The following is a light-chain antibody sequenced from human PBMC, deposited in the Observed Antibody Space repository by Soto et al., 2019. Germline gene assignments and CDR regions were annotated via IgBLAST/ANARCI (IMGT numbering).Light chain of an antibody. CDR1: SSDIGGYNY. Sequence: QSALTQPASVSGSPGQSITISCTGTSSDIGGYNYVSWYQHHPGKAPKLMIYDVTSRPSGVSNRFSGSKSANTASLTISGLQAEDEADYYCSSYTGTSTPWVFGGGTQLTVL. CDR3: SSYTGTSTPWV. CDR2: DVT. J-gene: IGLJ3*02. V-gene: IGLV2-14*03.